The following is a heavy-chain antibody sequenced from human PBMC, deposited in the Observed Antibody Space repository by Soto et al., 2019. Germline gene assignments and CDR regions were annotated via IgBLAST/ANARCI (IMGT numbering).Heavy chain of an antibody. Sequence: PSETLSLTCTVPGGSISSGSYHWGWIRQAPGKGLEWIGNTHYSGSAYYNPSLKSRVTISVDTSNSQVSLRLSSVTAADTAIYYCARTANWLDPWGQGTXVTVSS. CDR1: GGSISSGSYH. CDR2: THYSGSA. J-gene: IGHJ5*02. V-gene: IGHV4-39*01. CDR3: ARTANWLDP.